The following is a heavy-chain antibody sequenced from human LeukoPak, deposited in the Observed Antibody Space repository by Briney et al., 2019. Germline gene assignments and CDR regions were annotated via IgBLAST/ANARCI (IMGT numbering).Heavy chain of an antibody. Sequence: GGSLRLSCAASGFTVSSNYMSWVGQAPGTGLEGVSVIYSGGSTYYADSVKGRFTISRDNSKNTLYLQMNSLRAEDTAVYHCARVGVVPAALYYFDYWGQGTLATVSS. CDR3: ARVGVVPAALYYFDY. CDR1: GFTVSSNY. CDR2: IYSGGST. V-gene: IGHV3-53*01. J-gene: IGHJ4*02. D-gene: IGHD2-2*01.